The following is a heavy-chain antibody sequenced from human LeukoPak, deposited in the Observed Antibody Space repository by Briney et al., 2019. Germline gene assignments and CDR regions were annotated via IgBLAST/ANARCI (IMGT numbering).Heavy chain of an antibody. CDR2: INPSGGSA. J-gene: IGHJ4*02. CDR3: ARDREGLTPSSFDF. V-gene: IGHV1-46*01. D-gene: IGHD3/OR15-3a*01. CDR1: GYTFSTYY. Sequence: ASVKVSCKASGYTFSTYYIHWVRQAPGQGLEWMGVINPSGGSASYAQRFQGRVTMTRDTSTSTVSMDLSSLRSADTGMYYCARDREGLTPSSFDFWGQGTLVTVSS.